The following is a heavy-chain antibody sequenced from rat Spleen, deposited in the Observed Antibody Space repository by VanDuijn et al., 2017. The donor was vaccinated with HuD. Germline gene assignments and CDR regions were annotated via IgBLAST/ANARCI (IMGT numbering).Heavy chain of an antibody. V-gene: IGHV5-25*01. Sequence: EVQLAESGGGLVQPGRSMKLSCTALGFTFSNFYMAWVRQAPTKGLEWVATISYDGSKTYYRDSVKGRFTISRDNARSTLNLHMDSLRSEDTAIYYCTRRGYLSDWYFDFWGPGTMVTVSS. CDR2: ISYDGSKT. CDR3: TRRGYLSDWYFDF. J-gene: IGHJ1*01. CDR1: GFTFSNFY. D-gene: IGHD4-4*01.